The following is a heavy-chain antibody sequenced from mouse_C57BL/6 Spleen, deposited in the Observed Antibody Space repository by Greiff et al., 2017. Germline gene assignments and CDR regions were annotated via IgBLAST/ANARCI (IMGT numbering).Heavy chain of an antibody. Sequence: EVKLVESGGGLVKPGGSLKLSCAASGFTFSSYAMSWVRQTPEKRLEWVATISDGGSYTYYPDNVKGRFTISRDNAKNNLYLQMSHLKSEDTARYYCARDGYYDYFDYWGQGTTLTVSS. CDR3: ARDGYYDYFDY. CDR2: ISDGGSYT. V-gene: IGHV5-4*01. D-gene: IGHD2-3*01. CDR1: GFTFSSYA. J-gene: IGHJ2*01.